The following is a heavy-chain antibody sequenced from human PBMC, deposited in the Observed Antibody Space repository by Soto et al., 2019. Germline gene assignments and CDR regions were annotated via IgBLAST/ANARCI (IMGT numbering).Heavy chain of an antibody. D-gene: IGHD6-13*01. J-gene: IGHJ5*02. Sequence: QVQLVESGGGLVKPGGSLRLSCEASGFPFSHYHMSWIRQPPGKGLEWVSYITNSGTSIYYADSVKGRFTISRDNAKNSLYLQMNSLRAEDTALYYCARRGYSSSWSSFDPWGQGTLVTVSS. V-gene: IGHV3-11*01. CDR3: ARRGYSSSWSSFDP. CDR1: GFPFSHYH. CDR2: ITNSGTSI.